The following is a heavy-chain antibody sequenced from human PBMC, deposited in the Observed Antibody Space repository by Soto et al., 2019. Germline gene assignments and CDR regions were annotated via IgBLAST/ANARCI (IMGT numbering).Heavy chain of an antibody. CDR1: GGSFSGYY. CDR3: ARGGYDFWSGYYTGYYYGMDV. J-gene: IGHJ6*02. Sequence: SETLSLTCAVYGGSFSGYYWSWIRQPPGKGLEWIGEINHSGSTNYNPSLKSRVTISVDTSKNQFSLKLSSVTAADTAVYYCARGGYDFWSGYYTGYYYGMDVWGQGTTVTVSS. CDR2: INHSGST. V-gene: IGHV4-34*01. D-gene: IGHD3-3*01.